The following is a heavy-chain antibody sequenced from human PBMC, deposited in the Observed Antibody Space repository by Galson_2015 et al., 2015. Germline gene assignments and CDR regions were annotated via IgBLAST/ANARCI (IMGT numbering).Heavy chain of an antibody. CDR1: GSSFSNYA. D-gene: IGHD6-19*01. V-gene: IGHV3-23*01. CDR3: AQRIAVPGTLDY. Sequence: SLRLSCAASGSSFSNYAVSWVRQAPRKGLEWISVINSDGSTYYADSVRGRFTISRDNSKNTLYLQMNSLRADDTAVYYCAQRIAVPGTLDYWGQGTLVTVSS. J-gene: IGHJ4*02. CDR2: INSDGST.